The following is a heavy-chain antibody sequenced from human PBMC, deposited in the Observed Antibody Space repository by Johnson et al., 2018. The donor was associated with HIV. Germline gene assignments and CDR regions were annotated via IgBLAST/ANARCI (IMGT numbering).Heavy chain of an antibody. V-gene: IGHV3-30-3*01. CDR1: GSTFRSYA. Sequence: VQLVESGGGVVQPGRSLRLSCADSGSTFRSYAMHWVRQAPGKGLEWVAVISYDGSNKHYADSVKGRFTISRDNSKNTLYLQMNSLRAEDKAVYHCARARYCSSISCYDAFDIWGQGTMVTVSS. CDR2: ISYDGSNK. D-gene: IGHD2-2*01. J-gene: IGHJ3*02. CDR3: ARARYCSSISCYDAFDI.